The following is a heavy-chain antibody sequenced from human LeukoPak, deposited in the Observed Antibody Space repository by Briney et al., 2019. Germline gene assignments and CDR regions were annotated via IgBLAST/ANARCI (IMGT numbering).Heavy chain of an antibody. D-gene: IGHD3-3*01. CDR1: GYNFTNYW. Sequence: GESLKISCKGSGYNFTNYWIGWVRQVPGKGLEWMGRIDPSDSYTNYSPSFQGHVTISVDKSISTAYLQWSSLKASDTAMYYCARLGPNPITIFGVVNPNSYYFDYWGQGTLVTVSS. J-gene: IGHJ4*02. CDR3: ARLGPNPITIFGVVNPNSYYFDY. CDR2: IDPSDSYT. V-gene: IGHV5-10-1*01.